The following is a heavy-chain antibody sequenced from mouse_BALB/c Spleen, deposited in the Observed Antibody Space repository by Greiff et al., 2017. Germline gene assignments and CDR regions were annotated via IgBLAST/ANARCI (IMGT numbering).Heavy chain of an antibody. J-gene: IGHJ4*01. CDR1: GYTFTSYW. CDR2: INPSNGRT. CDR3: ARTITTSYMDY. Sequence: VQLQQSGAELVKPGASVKLSCKASGYTFTSYWMHWVKQRPGQGLEWIGEINPSNGRTNYNEKFKSKATLTVDKSSSTAYMQLSSLTSEDSAVYYCARTITTSYMDYWGQGTSVTVSS. V-gene: IGHV1S81*02. D-gene: IGHD1-1*01.